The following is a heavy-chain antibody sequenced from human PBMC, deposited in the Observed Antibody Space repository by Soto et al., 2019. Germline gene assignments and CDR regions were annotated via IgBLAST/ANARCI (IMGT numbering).Heavy chain of an antibody. Sequence: QVQLQQWGAGLLKPSETLSLTCAVYGGSFSGYYWSWIRQPPGKGLEWIGEINHSGSTNYNPSLKSRVTISVDTSKNQCSLKLSSVTAADTAVYYCARGFAYDILTGYYNYWGQGTLVTVSS. CDR3: ARGFAYDILTGYYNY. CDR1: GGSFSGYY. CDR2: INHSGST. J-gene: IGHJ4*02. D-gene: IGHD3-9*01. V-gene: IGHV4-34*01.